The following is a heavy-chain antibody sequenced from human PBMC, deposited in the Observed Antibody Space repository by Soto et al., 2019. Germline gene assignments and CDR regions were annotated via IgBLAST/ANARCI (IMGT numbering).Heavy chain of an antibody. CDR3: AKATSTTCTGSICYSFDY. Sequence: VQLLESGGGLVQPGGSLSLSCEASGFPFSSYAMSWFRQAPGQRLAWVATFSGGRDTTWHADSVKGRFTVSRDSSKNALSLQMNSLRPEDTALYYFAKATSTTCTGSICYSFDYWGKGTLVTVSS. V-gene: IGHV3-23*01. CDR1: GFPFSSYA. CDR2: FSGGRDTT. J-gene: IGHJ4*02. D-gene: IGHD2-21*01.